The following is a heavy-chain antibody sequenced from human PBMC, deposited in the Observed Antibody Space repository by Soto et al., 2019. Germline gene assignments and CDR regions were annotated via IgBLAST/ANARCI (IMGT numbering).Heavy chain of an antibody. J-gene: IGHJ6*02. CDR2: ISDSGDIT. V-gene: IGHV3-23*01. Sequence: VQVLESGGGLVQPGGSLRLSCAASGFTFTTYAMSWVRQAPGKGLEWVSVISDSGDITSYADSVKGRFTISRDNSKDTLFLQMNSLRAEDTAVYYCVTNWGGTTVLRGLAVWGRGTTVNASS. CDR3: VTNWGGTTVLRGLAV. D-gene: IGHD3-10*01. CDR1: GFTFTTYA.